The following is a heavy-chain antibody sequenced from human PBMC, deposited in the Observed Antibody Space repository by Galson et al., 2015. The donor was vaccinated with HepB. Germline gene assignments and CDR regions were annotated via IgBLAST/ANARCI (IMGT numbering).Heavy chain of an antibody. V-gene: IGHV3-53*01. J-gene: IGHJ4*02. D-gene: IGHD1-26*01. CDR2: TYSGGST. Sequence: SLRLSCAASGFTVSSNYMSWVRQAPGKGLEWVSVTYSGGSTYYADSVKGRFTISRDNSKNTLYLQMNSLRAEDTAVYYCARVGGGSYFFDYWGQGTLVTVSS. CDR1: GFTVSSNY. CDR3: ARVGGGSYFFDY.